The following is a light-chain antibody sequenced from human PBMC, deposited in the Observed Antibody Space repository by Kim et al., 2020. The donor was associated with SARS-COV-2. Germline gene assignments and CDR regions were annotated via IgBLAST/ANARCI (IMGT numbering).Light chain of an antibody. V-gene: IGLV3-21*04. J-gene: IGLJ3*02. CDR3: QVWDSSSDHPL. Sequence: AQGKTARITCGGNNIGSKSVHWYQQKPGQAPVLVIYYDSDRPSGIPERFSGSNSGNTATLTISRVEAGDEADYYCQVWDSSSDHPLFGGGTQLTVL. CDR2: YDS. CDR1: NIGSKS.